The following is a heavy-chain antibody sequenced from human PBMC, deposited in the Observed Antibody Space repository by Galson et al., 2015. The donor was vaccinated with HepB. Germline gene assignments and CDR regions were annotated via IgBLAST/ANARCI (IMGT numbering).Heavy chain of an antibody. V-gene: IGHV3-23*01. CDR2: ISGSGGST. Sequence: SLRLSCAASGFTFSSYAMSWVRQAPGKGLEWVSAISGSGGSTYYADSVKGRFTISRDNSKNTLYLQMNSLRAEDTAVYYCAKEPYSSVAGHYYYGMDVWGQGTTVTVSS. J-gene: IGHJ6*02. CDR1: GFTFSSYA. D-gene: IGHD6-25*01. CDR3: AKEPYSSVAGHYYYGMDV.